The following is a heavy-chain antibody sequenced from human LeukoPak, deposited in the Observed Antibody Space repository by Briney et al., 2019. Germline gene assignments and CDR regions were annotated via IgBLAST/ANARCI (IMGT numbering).Heavy chain of an antibody. V-gene: IGHV3-23*01. J-gene: IGHJ4*02. CDR2: ISDSGDST. D-gene: IGHD2-2*01. Sequence: GGSLRLSCAASGFTFTTYAMSWVRHAPGKGLELVSVISDSGDSTYYADSVRGRFAISRDNSKNTLYLQMNSLRAEDTAVYYCAKASRASCYSGLDYWGQGTLVTVSS. CDR3: AKASRASCYSGLDY. CDR1: GFTFTTYA.